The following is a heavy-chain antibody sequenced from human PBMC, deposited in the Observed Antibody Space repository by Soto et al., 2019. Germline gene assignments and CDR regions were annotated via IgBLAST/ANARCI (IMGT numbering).Heavy chain of an antibody. CDR2: ISGSGGRT. D-gene: IGHD1-26*01. J-gene: IGHJ3*02. Sequence: GGSLRLSCAASGFTFSTYAMSWVRQAPGKGLEWVSGISGSGGRTNYADSVKGRFTISRDTSKHTLYLQMNRLRAEDTAVYCCAKDWETGDLLPDAFDIWGQGTLLTV. V-gene: IGHV3-23*01. CDR3: AKDWETGDLLPDAFDI. CDR1: GFTFSTYA.